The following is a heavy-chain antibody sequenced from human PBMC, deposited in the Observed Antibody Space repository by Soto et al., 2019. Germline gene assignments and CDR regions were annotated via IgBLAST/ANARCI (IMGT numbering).Heavy chain of an antibody. CDR3: ANRGYSYGFVIY. Sequence: KVSCKASGGTFSSYTFSWVRQAPGQGLEWMGRIIPMLGIANYAQKFQGRVTITADKSTSTAYMELSSLRSEDTAVYYCANRGYSYGFVIYWGQGNLVTVSS. CDR1: GGTFSSYT. V-gene: IGHV1-69*02. J-gene: IGHJ4*02. CDR2: IIPMLGIA. D-gene: IGHD5-18*01.